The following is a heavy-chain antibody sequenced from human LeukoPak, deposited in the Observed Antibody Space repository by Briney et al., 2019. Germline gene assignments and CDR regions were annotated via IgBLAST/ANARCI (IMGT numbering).Heavy chain of an antibody. Sequence: SETLSLTCTVSGGSISSSSYYWGWIRQPPGKGLEWIGSIYYSGSTYYNPSLKSRVTISVDTSKNQFSLKLSSVTAADTAVYYYARLTYYYDSSGYYYAYYYYGMDVWGQGTTVTVSS. CDR2: IYYSGST. CDR3: ARLTYYYDSSGYYYAYYYYGMDV. V-gene: IGHV4-39*01. J-gene: IGHJ6*02. D-gene: IGHD3-22*01. CDR1: GGSISSSSYY.